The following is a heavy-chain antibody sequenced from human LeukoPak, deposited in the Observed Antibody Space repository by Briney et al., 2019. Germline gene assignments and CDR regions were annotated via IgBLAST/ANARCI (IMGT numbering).Heavy chain of an antibody. Sequence: PGGSLRLSCAASGFTFNSYAMSWVRQAPGKGLEWVSGISVAGSKRHYADSVKGRFTISRDNSKNTLYLQMNSLRAEDTPLCYCAKDSLAYCTSSSCFDFDFWGQGALVTVSS. D-gene: IGHD2-2*01. CDR1: GFTFNSYA. V-gene: IGHV3-23*01. CDR3: AKDSLAYCTSSSCFDFDF. CDR2: ISVAGSKR. J-gene: IGHJ4*02.